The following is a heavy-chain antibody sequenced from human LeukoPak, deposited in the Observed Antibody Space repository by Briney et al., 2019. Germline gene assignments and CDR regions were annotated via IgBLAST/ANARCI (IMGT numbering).Heavy chain of an antibody. CDR3: VRASAGTYFDY. J-gene: IGHJ4*02. Sequence: GGSLRLSCSASGFTVSSYYMSWVRQAPGKGLEWVANIKHDGSEKYYLDSVKGRFTISRDNAKNSMYLQMNSLSAEDTAVYYCVRASAGTYFDYWGQGTLVTVSS. CDR2: IKHDGSEK. CDR1: GFTVSSYY. V-gene: IGHV3-7*01. D-gene: IGHD6-19*01.